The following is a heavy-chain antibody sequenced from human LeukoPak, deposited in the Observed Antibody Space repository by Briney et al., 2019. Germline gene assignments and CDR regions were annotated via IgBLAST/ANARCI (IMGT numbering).Heavy chain of an antibody. D-gene: IGHD2/OR15-2a*01. CDR1: GFTFDDYA. Sequence: GGSLRLSCAASGFTFDDYAMHWVRQAPGKGPEWVSGISWNGLKTDYADSVKGRFTMSRDNANNSLFLQMNSLRAEDTAFYYCIRDFVADSDDVYFWGQGTLVTVSS. J-gene: IGHJ4*02. V-gene: IGHV3-9*01. CDR2: ISWNGLKT. CDR3: IRDFVADSDDVYF.